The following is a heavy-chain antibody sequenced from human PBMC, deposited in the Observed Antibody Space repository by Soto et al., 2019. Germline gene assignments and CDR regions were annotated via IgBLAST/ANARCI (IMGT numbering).Heavy chain of an antibody. CDR1: GYNFTSYG. V-gene: IGHV1-18*01. Sequence: QVQLVQSGAEVKKPGASVKVSCKASGYNFTSYGISWVRQAPGQGLEWMGWISAYNGNTNYAQKLKGRVTMTTDTSTSTAVMELRSLRPDDTAVYYCARDRNYVDFDYWGQGTLVTVSS. CDR2: ISAYNGNT. J-gene: IGHJ4*02. CDR3: ARDRNYVDFDY. D-gene: IGHD4-4*01.